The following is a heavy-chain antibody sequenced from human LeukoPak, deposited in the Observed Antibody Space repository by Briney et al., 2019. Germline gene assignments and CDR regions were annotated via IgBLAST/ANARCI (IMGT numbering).Heavy chain of an antibody. V-gene: IGHV1-69*04. J-gene: IGHJ6*02. CDR3: ASSSWYSGSTTGAREPWSPSPQIGVRRNYYYYGMDV. D-gene: IGHD6-13*01. CDR2: IIPILGIA. Sequence: GASVKVSCKASGYTFTNYGITWVRQAPGQGLEWMGRIIPILGIANYAQKFQGRVTITADKSTSTAYMELSSLRSEDTAVYYCASSSWYSGSTTGAREPWSPSPQIGVRRNYYYYGMDVWDQGTTVTVSS. CDR1: GYTFTNYG.